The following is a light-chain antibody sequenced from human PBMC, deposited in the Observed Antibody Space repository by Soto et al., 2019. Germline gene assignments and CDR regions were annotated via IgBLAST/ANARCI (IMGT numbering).Light chain of an antibody. J-gene: IGKJ4*01. V-gene: IGKV3-11*01. CDR1: QSVSSY. Sequence: EIVLTQSPATLSLSPGERATLSCRASQSVSSYLAWYQQRPGQAPRLLIYDVSNGATGIPARFSGSGSGTDFTLTISSLEPEDFEVYYCHQSSDWPLTFGGGTKVEIK. CDR2: DVS. CDR3: HQSSDWPLT.